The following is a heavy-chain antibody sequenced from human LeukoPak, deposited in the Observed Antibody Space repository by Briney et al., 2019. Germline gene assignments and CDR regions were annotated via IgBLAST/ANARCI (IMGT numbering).Heavy chain of an antibody. CDR1: GGTFSSYA. Sequence: SVKVSCKASGGTFSSYAISWVRQAPGQGLEWMGGIIPIFGTANYAQKFQGRVTITTDESTSTAYMELSSLRSEDTAVYYCARDKGDLRREYYFDYWGQGTLVTVSS. CDR3: ARDKGDLRREYYFDY. V-gene: IGHV1-69*05. J-gene: IGHJ4*02. CDR2: IIPIFGTA. D-gene: IGHD3-16*01.